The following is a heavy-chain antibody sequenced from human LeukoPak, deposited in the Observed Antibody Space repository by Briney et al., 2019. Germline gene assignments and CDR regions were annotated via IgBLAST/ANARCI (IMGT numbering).Heavy chain of an antibody. CDR1: GFTFDDYG. D-gene: IGHD4-17*01. Sequence: PGGSLRLSCAASGFTFDDYGMSWVRHAPGKGLEWVSGINWNGGSTVYADSVKGRFTISRDNAKNSLYLQINSLRAEDTALYYCARGSDYGDYGEYFQHWGQGTLVTVSS. V-gene: IGHV3-20*04. CDR2: INWNGGST. CDR3: ARGSDYGDYGEYFQH. J-gene: IGHJ1*01.